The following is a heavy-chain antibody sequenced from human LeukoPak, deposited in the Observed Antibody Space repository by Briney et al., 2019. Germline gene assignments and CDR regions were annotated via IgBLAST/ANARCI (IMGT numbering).Heavy chain of an antibody. Sequence: EASVKVSCKASGYTFTSYGISWVRQAPGQGLEWMGWISAYNGNTNYAQKLQGRVTMTTDTSTSTVYMELRSLRSDDTAVYYCARDRYGDGVDYWGQGTLVTVSS. CDR3: ARDRYGDGVDY. D-gene: IGHD4-17*01. J-gene: IGHJ4*02. CDR2: ISAYNGNT. V-gene: IGHV1-18*04. CDR1: GYTFTSYG.